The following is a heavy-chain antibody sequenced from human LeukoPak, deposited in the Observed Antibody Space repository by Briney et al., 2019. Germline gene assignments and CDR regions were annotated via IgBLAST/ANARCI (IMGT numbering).Heavy chain of an antibody. CDR1: GFTFSSYS. CDR3: AIIPTTWGGYSVDY. CDR2: ISSSSSYI. D-gene: IGHD3-3*01. V-gene: IGHV3-21*01. J-gene: IGHJ4*02. Sequence: GGSLRLSCAASGFTFSSYSMTWVRQAPGKGLEWVSSISSSSSYIYYADSVKGRFTISRDNAKNSLYLQMNSLRAEDTAVYYCAIIPTTWGGYSVDYWGQGTLVTVSS.